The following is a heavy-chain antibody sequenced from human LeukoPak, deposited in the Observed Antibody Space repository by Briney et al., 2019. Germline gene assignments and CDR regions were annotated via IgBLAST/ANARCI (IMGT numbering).Heavy chain of an antibody. J-gene: IGHJ4*02. V-gene: IGHV3-7*01. D-gene: IGHD1-26*01. Sequence: PGGSLRLSCAASGFTFSSHWMSWVRQAPGKGLEWVANIKQDGSEKYYVDSVKGRFTVSRDNAKNSLFLQMNSLRAEDTAVYYCVRVGGTPDYWGQGTLVTVSS. CDR3: VRVGGTPDY. CDR2: IKQDGSEK. CDR1: GFTFSSHW.